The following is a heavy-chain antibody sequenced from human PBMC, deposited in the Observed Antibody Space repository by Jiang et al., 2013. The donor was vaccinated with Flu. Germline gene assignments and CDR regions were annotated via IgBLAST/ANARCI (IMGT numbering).Heavy chain of an antibody. CDR1: GYSIGSGYY. D-gene: IGHD4-23*01. Sequence: GPGLVKPSETLSLTCAVSGYSIGSGYYWGWIRQTPGKGLEWIGNIFHSGSADYNPALKSRVAISVDTSKNQFSLRMNSLTAADTAIYYCAARGSRDFGGNGFLWGQGILVTVSS. V-gene: IGHV4-38-2*01. CDR3: AARGSRDFGGNGFL. J-gene: IGHJ4*02. CDR2: IFHSGSA.